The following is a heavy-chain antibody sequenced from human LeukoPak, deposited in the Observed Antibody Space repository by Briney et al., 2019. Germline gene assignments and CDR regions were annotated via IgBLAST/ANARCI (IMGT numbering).Heavy chain of an antibody. Sequence: SGGSLRLSCAASGFTFSSYGMHWVRQAPGKGLEWVAVISYDGSNKYYADSVKGRFTISRDNSKNTLYLQMNSLRAEDTAVYYCARDRGWGQLDYWGQGTLVTVSS. J-gene: IGHJ4*02. CDR2: ISYDGSNK. CDR3: ARDRGWGQLDY. D-gene: IGHD3-16*01. CDR1: GFTFSSYG. V-gene: IGHV3-30*03.